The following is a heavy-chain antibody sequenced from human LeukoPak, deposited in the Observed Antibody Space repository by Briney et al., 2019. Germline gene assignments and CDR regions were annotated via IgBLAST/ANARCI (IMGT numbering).Heavy chain of an antibody. V-gene: IGHV4-34*01. CDR1: GGSFSGYY. J-gene: IGHJ4*02. CDR3: ASGRAQSGGYPYYLPDWGDY. Sequence: PSETLSLTCAVYGGSFSGYYWSWIRQPPGKGLEWIGEINHSGSTNYNPSLKSRVTITVDTSKNQFSLKLSSVTAADTAVYYCASGRAQSGGYPYYLPDWGDYWGQGTLVTVSS. CDR2: INHSGST. D-gene: IGHD3-22*01.